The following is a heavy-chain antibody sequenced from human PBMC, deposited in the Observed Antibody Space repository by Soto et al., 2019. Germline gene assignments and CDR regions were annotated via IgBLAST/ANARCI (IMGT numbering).Heavy chain of an antibody. J-gene: IGHJ2*01. CDR2: ISYEEVNK. CDR1: GFTFNNYG. CDR3: ARRPQPTRGIHWYFDV. Sequence: QVPLVESGGGVVQPGRSLRLSCAASGFTFNNYGMHWVRQAPGKGLEWVAAISYEEVNKYYVDSVKGRFIISRDNSKNTRYVQMNSLRPQDTAVYYCARRPQPTRGIHWYFDVWCRGTRVTVSS. V-gene: IGHV3-30*03. D-gene: IGHD2-2*01.